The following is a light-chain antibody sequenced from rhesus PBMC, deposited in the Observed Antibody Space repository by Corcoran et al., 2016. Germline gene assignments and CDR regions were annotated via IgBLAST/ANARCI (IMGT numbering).Light chain of an antibody. CDR3: LQHNSNPPT. V-gene: IGKV1-43*01. J-gene: IGKJ1*01. CDR2: AAS. CDR1: QDISTY. Sequence: DIQMTQSPSSLSASAGDTVTITCRASQDISTYLNWYQQKPGKAPKRLIFAASSLESGVPSRFSGSGSGAECTLTISSLQPEDFATYYCLQHNSNPPTFGQGTKVEIK.